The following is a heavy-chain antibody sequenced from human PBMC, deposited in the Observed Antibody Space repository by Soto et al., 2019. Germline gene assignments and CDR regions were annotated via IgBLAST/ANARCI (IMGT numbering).Heavy chain of an antibody. CDR3: AKEPGSRLLEWLLYD. V-gene: IGHV3-30*18. J-gene: IGHJ4*02. Sequence: QVQLVESGGGVVQPGRSLRLSCAASGFSFRSYGMHWVRQTPGKGLEWVAFISYDGSKKYSVDSAKGRFTISRDNSKNTLYLQMNILRAEDTAVFYCAKEPGSRLLEWLLYDWGQGTLVTVSS. D-gene: IGHD3-3*01. CDR2: ISYDGSKK. CDR1: GFSFRSYG.